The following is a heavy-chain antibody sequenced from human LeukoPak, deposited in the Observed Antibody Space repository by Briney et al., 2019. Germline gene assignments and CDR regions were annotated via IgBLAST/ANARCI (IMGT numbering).Heavy chain of an antibody. CDR1: GFPFSSYA. CDR2: IKSKTDGGTT. Sequence: KAGGSLRLPCAASGFPFSSYAMSGVRQAPGRGREWVGRIKSKTDGGTTDYAAPVKGRFTISRDDSKNTLYLQMNSLETEDTAVYYCTTDLIQLWLRASNYWGQGTLVTVSS. D-gene: IGHD5-18*01. J-gene: IGHJ4*02. V-gene: IGHV3-15*01. CDR3: TTDLIQLWLRASNY.